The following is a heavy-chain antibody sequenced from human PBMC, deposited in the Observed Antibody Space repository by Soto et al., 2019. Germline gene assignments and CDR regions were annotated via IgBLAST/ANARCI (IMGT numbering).Heavy chain of an antibody. D-gene: IGHD2-2*02. Sequence: SATLSLTCTVSGGSITTSSYYWGWVRQPPGKGLEWIGNIYYSGSTYYNPSLKSRVTISVDSSKNQFSLNLSSVTAADTAVYYCARPPGYCSTTSCHNGAFDIWGQGTMVTVSS. CDR3: ARPPGYCSTTSCHNGAFDI. CDR2: IYYSGST. J-gene: IGHJ3*02. CDR1: GGSITTSSYY. V-gene: IGHV4-39*01.